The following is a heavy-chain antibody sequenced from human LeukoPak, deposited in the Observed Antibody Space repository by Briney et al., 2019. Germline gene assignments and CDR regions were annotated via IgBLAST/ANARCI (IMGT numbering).Heavy chain of an antibody. CDR2: INHSGST. CDR3: ARDLGSSWYKNYYYGMDV. V-gene: IGHV4-34*01. J-gene: IGHJ6*02. CDR1: GGSFSGYY. Sequence: SETPSLTCAVYGGSFSGYYWSWIRQPPGKGLEWIGEINHSGSTNYNPSLKSRVTISVDTSKNQFSLKLSSVTAADTAVYYCARDLGSSWYKNYYYGMDVWGQGTTVTVSS. D-gene: IGHD6-13*01.